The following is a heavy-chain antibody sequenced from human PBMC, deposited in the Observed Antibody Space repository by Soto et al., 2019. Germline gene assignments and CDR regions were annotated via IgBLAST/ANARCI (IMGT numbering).Heavy chain of an antibody. D-gene: IGHD3-22*01. J-gene: IGHJ6*02. CDR1: EFTFSTYS. Sequence: GGSLRLSSAASEFTFSTYSMNWVRQAPGKGLEWVSSISDSSSYIYYADSVKGRFTISRDNAKNSLYLQMNSLRAEDTAVYYCARYDSSGYYWPYYYYGMDVWGQGTTVTVSS. V-gene: IGHV3-21*01. CDR2: ISDSSSYI. CDR3: ARYDSSGYYWPYYYYGMDV.